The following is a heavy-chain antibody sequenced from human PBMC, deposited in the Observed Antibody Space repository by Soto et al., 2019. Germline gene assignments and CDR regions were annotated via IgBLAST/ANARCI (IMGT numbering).Heavy chain of an antibody. CDR1: GYAFTSYG. V-gene: IGHV1-18*01. D-gene: IGHD1-1*01. J-gene: IGHJ4*02. CDR2: ISAHNGNT. CDR3: ARGRYGDY. Sequence: QVHLVQSGGEVKKPGASVKVSCKGSGYAFTSYGITWVRQAPGQGLEWMGWISAHNGNTNCAQKLQGRVTVTRDTTTSTAYMELRSLRSDDTAVYYCARGRYGDYWGQGALVTVSS.